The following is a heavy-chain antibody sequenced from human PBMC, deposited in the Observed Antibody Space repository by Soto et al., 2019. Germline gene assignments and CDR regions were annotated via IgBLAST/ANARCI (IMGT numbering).Heavy chain of an antibody. CDR3: AMATDYGDYEYFQH. CDR1: GFTFSSYG. J-gene: IGHJ1*01. D-gene: IGHD4-17*01. CDR2: IWYDGSNK. Sequence: QVQLVESGGGVVQPGRSLRLSCAASGFTFSSYGMHWVRQAPGKGLEWVAVIWYDGSNKYYADSVKGRFTISRDNSKNTLYLQMNSLRAEYTAVYYCAMATDYGDYEYFQHWGQGTLVTVSP. V-gene: IGHV3-33*01.